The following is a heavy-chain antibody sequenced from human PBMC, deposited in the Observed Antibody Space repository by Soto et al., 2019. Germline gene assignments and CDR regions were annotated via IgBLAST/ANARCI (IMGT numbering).Heavy chain of an antibody. CDR1: GFTFSSYA. Sequence: EVQLLESGGGLVQPGGSLRLSCAASGFTFSSYAMSWVRQAPGKGLEWVSAISGSGGSTYYADSVKGRFTISRDNSKNTLYLQMNSLRAEDTAVYYCAKRRGYYDSSGYYYNDAFDIWGQGTMVTVSS. CDR3: AKRRGYYDSSGYYYNDAFDI. J-gene: IGHJ3*02. V-gene: IGHV3-23*01. D-gene: IGHD3-22*01. CDR2: ISGSGGST.